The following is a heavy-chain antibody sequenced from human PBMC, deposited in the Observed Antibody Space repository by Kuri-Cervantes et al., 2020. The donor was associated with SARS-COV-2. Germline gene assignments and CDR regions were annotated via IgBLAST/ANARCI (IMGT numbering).Heavy chain of an antibody. D-gene: IGHD3-10*01. J-gene: IGHJ4*02. CDR1: GFTFSSYA. CDR3: ARESGSGIAY. CDR2: ISYDGSNK. V-gene: IGHV3-30*04. Sequence: GESLKISCAASGFTFSSYAMHWVRQAPGKGLEWVAVISYDGSNKYYADSVKGRFTISRDNSKNTLYLQMNSLRAEDTAVYYCARESGSGIAYWGEGTLVTFSS.